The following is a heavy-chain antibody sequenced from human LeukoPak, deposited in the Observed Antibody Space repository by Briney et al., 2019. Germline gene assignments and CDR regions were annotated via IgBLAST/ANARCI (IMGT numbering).Heavy chain of an antibody. V-gene: IGHV3-48*04. D-gene: IGHD4-11*01. CDR3: ARPDITVTSPFDI. CDR1: GFTFSSYS. J-gene: IGHJ3*02. Sequence: GGSLRLSCAASGFTFSSYSMNWVRHPPGKGLEWVSYISSSSSNIYYADYVKGRFTISRDNAKNSLYLQMNILRAEDTAVYYAARPDITVTSPFDIWGQGTMVTVSS. CDR2: ISSSSSNI.